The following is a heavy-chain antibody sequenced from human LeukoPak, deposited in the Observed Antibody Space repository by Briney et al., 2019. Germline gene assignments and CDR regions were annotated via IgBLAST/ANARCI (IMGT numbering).Heavy chain of an antibody. CDR2: IYNDGRT. CDR3: QWELLDN. CDR1: GFTVRSNY. J-gene: IGHJ4*02. V-gene: IGHV3-53*04. Sequence: PGGSLRLSCAASGFTVRSNYMSWVRQAPGKGLEWVSFIYNDGRTYYADSVKGRFTISRHNSKNMLYLQMNSLRPEDTAVYYCQWELLDNWGQGTLVTVSS. D-gene: IGHD1-26*01.